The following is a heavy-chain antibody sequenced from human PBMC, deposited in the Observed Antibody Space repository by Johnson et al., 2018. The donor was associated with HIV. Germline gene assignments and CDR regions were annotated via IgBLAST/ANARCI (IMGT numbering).Heavy chain of an antibody. Sequence: VQLVESGGALVQPGGSLRLSCAASGFTFSSAWMSWVRQAPGKGLEWVGRIKSKTDGGTTDYAAPVTGRFTISRDDSKNALFLQMNSLKTEDTAVYFCSTDQAGDYVWGSYRYAFDIWGQGTKVTVSS. CDR2: IKSKTDGGTT. D-gene: IGHD3-16*02. V-gene: IGHV3-15*02. J-gene: IGHJ3*02. CDR1: GFTFSSAW. CDR3: STDQAGDYVWGSYRYAFDI.